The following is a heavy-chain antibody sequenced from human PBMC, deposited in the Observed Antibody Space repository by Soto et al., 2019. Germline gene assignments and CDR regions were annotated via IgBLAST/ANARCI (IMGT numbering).Heavy chain of an antibody. CDR3: PRALSGPGLFDY. CDR2: ISAYNGNI. J-gene: IGHJ4*02. V-gene: IGHV1-18*01. Sequence: QVQLVQSGGEVKKPGASVKVSCKASGYTFTNYGISWVRQAPGQGLEWMGWISAYNGNIKYAQKLQGRVTMTTDTSTSTAQMELRSPRSDDTAVYYRPRALSGPGLFDYRGQGTLFTVSS. CDR1: GYTFTNYG. D-gene: IGHD3-16*02.